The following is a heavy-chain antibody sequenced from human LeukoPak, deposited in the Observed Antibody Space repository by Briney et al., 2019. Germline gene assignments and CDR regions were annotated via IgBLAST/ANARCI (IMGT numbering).Heavy chain of an antibody. D-gene: IGHD1-26*01. CDR2: INSDGSSV. Sequence: GGSLRLPCAASGFTFSNHWMLWLRQAPGKGLVWVARINSDGSSVAYADSVEGRFTISRDNAKNILYLQMSSLRGEDTAVYYCVKYSGIYYFDYWGQGTLVTVSS. CDR3: VKYSGIYYFDY. CDR1: GFTFSNHW. V-gene: IGHV3-74*01. J-gene: IGHJ4*02.